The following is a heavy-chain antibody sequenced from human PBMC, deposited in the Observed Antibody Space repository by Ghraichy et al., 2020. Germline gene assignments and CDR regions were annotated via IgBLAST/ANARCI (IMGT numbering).Heavy chain of an antibody. CDR3: AKDYRLLRYFDWLPTPAFDF. CDR1: GFTFSSYA. Sequence: GGSLRLSCAASGFTFSSYAMSWVRQAPGKGLEWVSAISGSGGSTYYADSVKGRFTISRDNSKNTLYLQMNSLRAEDTAVYYCAKDYRLLRYFDWLPTPAFDFWGQGTLVTVSS. J-gene: IGHJ4*02. V-gene: IGHV3-23*01. D-gene: IGHD3-9*01. CDR2: ISGSGGST.